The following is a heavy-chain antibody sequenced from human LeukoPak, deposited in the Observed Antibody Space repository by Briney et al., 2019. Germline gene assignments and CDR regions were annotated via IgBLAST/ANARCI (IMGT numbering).Heavy chain of an antibody. V-gene: IGHV4-59*08. CDR2: IDYSGST. CDR1: GGSISSYY. D-gene: IGHD1-26*01. J-gene: IGHJ5*02. CDR3: ARLQVGATFDL. Sequence: KPSETLSLTCTVSGGSISSYYWSWIRQPPGKGLEWIGFIDYSGSTNYSPSLKSRVTISVDTSKNNFSLKLSSVTAAETAVYYCARLQVGATFDLWGQGALVTVSS.